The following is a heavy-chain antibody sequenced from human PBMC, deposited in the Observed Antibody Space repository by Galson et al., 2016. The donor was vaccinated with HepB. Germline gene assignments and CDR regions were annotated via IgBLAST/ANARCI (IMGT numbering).Heavy chain of an antibody. J-gene: IGHJ4*02. D-gene: IGHD2-15*01. CDR2: ISSNGGST. V-gene: IGHV3-64D*06. CDR1: GFTFSSYA. CDR3: ARGHLVVPFSFYFDY. Sequence: SLRLSCAASGFTFSSYAMHWVRQAPGKGLEYVSAISSNGGSTYYADSVKGRFTISRDNSKNTLYLQMSSLRAEDTAVYYCARGHLVVPFSFYFDYWGQGSLVTVSS.